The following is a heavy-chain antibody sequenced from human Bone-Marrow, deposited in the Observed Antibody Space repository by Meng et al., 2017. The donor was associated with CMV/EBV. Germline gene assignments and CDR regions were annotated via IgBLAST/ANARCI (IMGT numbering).Heavy chain of an antibody. CDR2: MNPNSGNT. V-gene: IGHV1-8*01. D-gene: IGHD1-26*01. Sequence: ASVKVSCKASGYTFTSYDINWVRQATGQGLEWMGWMNPNSGNTGYAQKFQGRVTMTRNTSISTAYMELSSLRSDDTAVYYCARVGRWELLWALDYWGQGTLVTVSS. J-gene: IGHJ4*02. CDR1: GYTFTSYD. CDR3: ARVGRWELLWALDY.